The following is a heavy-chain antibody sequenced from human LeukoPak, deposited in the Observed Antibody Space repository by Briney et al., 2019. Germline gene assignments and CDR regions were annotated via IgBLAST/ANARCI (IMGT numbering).Heavy chain of an antibody. Sequence: GGSLRLSCAASGFTFSSYAMSWVRLAPGKGLECVSAISGSGGSTYYADCVKGRFTISRDNYKNTLYLQMNSLRAEDTAVYYCAKDPRHRSSWSSGDYWGQGTLVTVSS. CDR3: AKDPRHRSSWSSGDY. D-gene: IGHD6-13*01. CDR1: GFTFSSYA. V-gene: IGHV3-23*01. CDR2: ISGSGGST. J-gene: IGHJ4*02.